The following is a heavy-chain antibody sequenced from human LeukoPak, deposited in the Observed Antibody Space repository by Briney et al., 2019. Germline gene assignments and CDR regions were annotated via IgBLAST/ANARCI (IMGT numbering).Heavy chain of an antibody. CDR3: AYTLVLMHRGPFYV. D-gene: IGHD3-16*01. CDR1: GFSLNNSGVG. J-gene: IGHJ3*01. V-gene: IGHV2-5*02. CDR2: IFWVDDK. Sequence: ESGPTLVKPTQTLTLTCPFSGFSLNNSGVGVGWIRQAPGKALEWLAVIFWVDDKRYTPSQKDRLTITKVTAKTQVVLTLTNLDPVDTATYYCAYTLVLMHRGPFYVWGQGTMVTVSS.